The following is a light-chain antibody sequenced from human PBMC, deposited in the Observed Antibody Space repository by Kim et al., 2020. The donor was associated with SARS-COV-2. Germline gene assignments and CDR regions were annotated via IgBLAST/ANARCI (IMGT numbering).Light chain of an antibody. CDR1: QSISSY. J-gene: IGKJ2*01. CDR3: QQSHITPRT. CDR2: AAS. V-gene: IGKV1-39*01. Sequence: GDRVTITCRASQSISSYLNWYQQKPGKAPKLLIYAASSLQSGVPSRFSGSGSGTDLTLTISSLQPEDFGTYYCQQSHITPRTFGQGTKL.